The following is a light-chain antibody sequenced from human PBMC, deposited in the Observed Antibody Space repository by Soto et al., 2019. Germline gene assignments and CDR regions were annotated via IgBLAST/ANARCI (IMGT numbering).Light chain of an antibody. CDR3: QQHNNWPPWT. V-gene: IGKV3-15*01. Sequence: EIVMTQSPATLSVSPGEGATLSCRASQSVGNNVAWYQQKPGQAPRLLIYGASTRPTGVPARFSGSGSGTEFTLTISSLQSEDFALYYCQQHNNWPPWTFGQGTKVEIK. J-gene: IGKJ1*01. CDR1: QSVGNN. CDR2: GAS.